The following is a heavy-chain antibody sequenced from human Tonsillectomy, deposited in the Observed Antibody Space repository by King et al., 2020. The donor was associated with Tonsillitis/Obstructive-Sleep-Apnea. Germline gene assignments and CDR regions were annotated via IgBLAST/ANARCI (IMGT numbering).Heavy chain of an antibody. J-gene: IGHJ4*02. CDR2: INHSGST. CDR3: ARGGSDATPQEFDC. Sequence: VQLQQWGAGLLKPSETLSLTCAVYGGSFSGYYWSWIRQPPGKGLEWIGEINHSGSTNYNPSLKSRVTIPVDTSKNQFSLRLSSVTAADTAVYYCARGGSDATPQEFDCWGQGTLVTVSS. V-gene: IGHV4-34*01. D-gene: IGHD2-15*01. CDR1: GGSFSGYY.